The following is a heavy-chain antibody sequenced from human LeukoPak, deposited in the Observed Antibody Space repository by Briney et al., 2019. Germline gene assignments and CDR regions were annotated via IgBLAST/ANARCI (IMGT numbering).Heavy chain of an antibody. V-gene: IGHV5-51*01. CDR2: IYPGDSDT. J-gene: IGHJ4*02. Sequence: GESLKTSCKGSGYSFTSYWIGWVRQMPGKGLEWMGIIYPGDSDTRYSPSFQGQVTISADRSITTAYLQWSSLKASDTAMYYCARRPRYCSGGSCYLDYWGQGTLVTVSS. D-gene: IGHD2-15*01. CDR1: GYSFTSYW. CDR3: ARRPRYCSGGSCYLDY.